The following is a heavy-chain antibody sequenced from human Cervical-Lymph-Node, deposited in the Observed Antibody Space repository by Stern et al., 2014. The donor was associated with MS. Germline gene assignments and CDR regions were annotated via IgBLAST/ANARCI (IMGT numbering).Heavy chain of an antibody. Sequence: EVQLVESGAEVKKPGESLKISCKGSGYSFSSYWIGWVRQVPEKGLEWMGIIYPGDSDTRYSPSFQGQVTISADTSINTAYLQWNSLKASDTAMYYCARTLGRSWYLIRDGDTFDMWGQGTKVTVSS. CDR3: ARTLGRSWYLIRDGDTFDM. CDR2: IYPGDSDT. D-gene: IGHD6-13*01. CDR1: GYSFSSYW. V-gene: IGHV5-51*01. J-gene: IGHJ3*02.